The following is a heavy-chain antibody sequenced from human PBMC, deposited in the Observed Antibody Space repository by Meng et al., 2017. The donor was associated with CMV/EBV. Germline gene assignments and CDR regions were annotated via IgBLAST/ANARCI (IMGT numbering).Heavy chain of an antibody. CDR1: GYTFTGYY. Sequence: QGQPGQAGAEVKKPGAQVKVSCKASGYTFTGYYMHWVRQAPGQGLERMGWINPNSGGTNYAQKFQGRVTMTRDTSISTAYMELSRLRSEDTAVYYCARESSYDFSHDYWGQGTLVTVFS. CDR2: INPNSGGT. V-gene: IGHV1-2*02. J-gene: IGHJ4*02. CDR3: ARESSYDFSHDY. D-gene: IGHD3-3*01.